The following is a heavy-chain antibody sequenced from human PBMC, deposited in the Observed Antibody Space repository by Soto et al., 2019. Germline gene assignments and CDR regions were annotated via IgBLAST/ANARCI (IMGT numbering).Heavy chain of an antibody. CDR3: ARDDVAEYQHRRYYYYYGMDV. J-gene: IGHJ6*02. Sequence: VPLVESGGGLVQPGGSLRLSCAASGFTFSSYEMNWVRQAPGKGLEWVSYISSSGSTIYYADSVKGRFTISRDNAKNSLYLQMNSLRAEDTAVYYCARDDVAEYQHRRYYYYYGMDVWGQGTTVTGSS. D-gene: IGHD2-2*01. V-gene: IGHV3-48*03. CDR1: GFTFSSYE. CDR2: ISSSGSTI.